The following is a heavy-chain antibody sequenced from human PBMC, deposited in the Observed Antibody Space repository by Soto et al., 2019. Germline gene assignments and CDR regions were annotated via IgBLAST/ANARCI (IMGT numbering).Heavy chain of an antibody. CDR1: GFTVSNNY. CDR3: AARRGGGVY. CDR2: IYSGGYT. V-gene: IGHV3-53*01. Sequence: EVQLVESGGGLIQPGGSLRLSCAVSGFTVSNNYMSWVRQAPGKGLEGVSVIYSGGYTAYGDSVKGRFTISRDNSKNKLNLQKKSRGANARAVYYGAARRGGGVYWGQGTLVTVSS. J-gene: IGHJ4*02. D-gene: IGHD3-10*01.